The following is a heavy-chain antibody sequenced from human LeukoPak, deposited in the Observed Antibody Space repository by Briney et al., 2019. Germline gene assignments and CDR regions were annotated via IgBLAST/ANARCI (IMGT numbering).Heavy chain of an antibody. CDR1: GFTFSSYA. V-gene: IGHV3-23*01. CDR3: ASDISNKGFDY. J-gene: IGHJ4*02. Sequence: SGGSLTLSCAASGFTFSSYAMNWVRQAPGKGLEWVSTISAGGANTYYADSVKGRITISRDNAKNSLYLQMNSLRAEDTAVYYCASDISNKGFDYWGQGTLVTVSS. CDR2: ISAGGANT. D-gene: IGHD2-21*02.